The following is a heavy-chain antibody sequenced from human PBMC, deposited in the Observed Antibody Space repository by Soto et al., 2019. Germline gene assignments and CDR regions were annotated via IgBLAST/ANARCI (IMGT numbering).Heavy chain of an antibody. CDR3: ARDRQGYCSSTSCYDTIWFDP. CDR1: GYTFTSYG. CDR2: ISAYNGNT. D-gene: IGHD2-2*01. Sequence: ASVKVSCKASGYTFTSYGISWVRQAPGQGLEWMGWISAYNGNTNYAQKLQGRVTMTTDTSTSTAYMELRSLRSDDTAVYYCARDRQGYCSSTSCYDTIWFDPWGRGTLVTVSS. V-gene: IGHV1-18*01. J-gene: IGHJ5*02.